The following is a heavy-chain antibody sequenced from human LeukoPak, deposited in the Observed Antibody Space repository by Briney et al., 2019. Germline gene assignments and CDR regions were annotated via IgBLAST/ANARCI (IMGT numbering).Heavy chain of an antibody. J-gene: IGHJ6*02. CDR2: ISYDGRNK. V-gene: IGHV3-30*18. D-gene: IGHD6-19*01. CDR1: GFTFSNYG. Sequence: GGSLRLSCAASGFTFSNYGIHWVRQAPGKGLEWVAFISYDGRNKYYADSVKGRFTITRDNSKTTLYLQMNSLRADDTAVYYCAKRAEAVAGYYGMDVWGQGTTVTVSS. CDR3: AKRAEAVAGYYGMDV.